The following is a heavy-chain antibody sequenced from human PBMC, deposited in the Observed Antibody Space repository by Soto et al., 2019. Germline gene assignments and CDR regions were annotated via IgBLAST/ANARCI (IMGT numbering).Heavy chain of an antibody. J-gene: IGHJ6*02. CDR1: GGSFISYA. Sequence: QVQLVQSGAEVRKPGSSVKVSCKVSGGSFISYAISWVRQAPGQGLEWVVGIVPMFGRGNHAQRFQGRVAITAYESTSPGHMELTSLGAEDPGVFYCARDGSTVETAMLSQSFYGMAVWGLGTTVTASS. D-gene: IGHD5-18*01. CDR2: IVPMFGRG. CDR3: ARDGSTVETAMLSQSFYGMAV. V-gene: IGHV1-69*12.